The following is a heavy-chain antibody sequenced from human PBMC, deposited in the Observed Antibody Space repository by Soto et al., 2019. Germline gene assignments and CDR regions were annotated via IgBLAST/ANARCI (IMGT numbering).Heavy chain of an antibody. CDR2: ISSGGSPI. CDR1: GFTFSDYY. V-gene: IGHV3-11*01. D-gene: IGHD2-15*01. CDR3: ARDPRYCSGGSCYSAGENHYDYYIDV. J-gene: IGHJ6*03. Sequence: QVQLVESGGGLVKPGGSLRLSCAASGFTFSDYYMSWIRQAPGKGLEWVSYISSGGSPIYYTDSVKGRFTISRDNGENSLYVQMNSLRAEDTAVYYCARDPRYCSGGSCYSAGENHYDYYIDVWGKGTTVTVSS.